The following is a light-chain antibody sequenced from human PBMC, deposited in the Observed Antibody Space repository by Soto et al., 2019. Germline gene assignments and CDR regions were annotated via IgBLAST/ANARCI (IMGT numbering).Light chain of an antibody. V-gene: IGKV3-20*01. CDR2: GAS. CDR1: PSVSSSY. Sequence: EIVLTQSPGTLSLSPGERATLSCRASPSVSSSYLAWYQQKPGQAPRLLIYGASSRATGIPDRFSGSGSGTDFTLTISSLEPEDVAVYFCQHYGNSPPFTFGQGTKVEIK. J-gene: IGKJ2*01. CDR3: QHYGNSPPFT.